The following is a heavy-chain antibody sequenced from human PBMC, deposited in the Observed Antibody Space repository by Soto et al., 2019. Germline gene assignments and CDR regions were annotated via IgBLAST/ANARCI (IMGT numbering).Heavy chain of an antibody. CDR3: ARGPDHSKVGY. J-gene: IGHJ4*02. CDR2: IDYNGRA. CDR1: DGSVTGYC. V-gene: IGHV4-59*02. Sequence: ASETLSLTCSVSDGSVTGYCWGWTRQPPGKGLEWIGCIDYNGRAHYNPSLTSRVTMSLDTSNNHFSLKLSSVTTTDTAVYYCARGPDHSKVGYWGQGTLVTVSS. D-gene: IGHD4-4*01.